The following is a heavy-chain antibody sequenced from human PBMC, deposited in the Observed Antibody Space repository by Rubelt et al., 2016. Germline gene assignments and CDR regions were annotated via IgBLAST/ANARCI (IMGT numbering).Heavy chain of an antibody. CDR3: ARDRARGTAGFWAADY. V-gene: IGHV3-21*01. D-gene: IGHD3-3*01. J-gene: IGHJ4*02. CDR2: TSGSGAHI. Sequence: AALGGLEWVSTTSGSGAHIYYADSVKGRFTISTDNSNNFLYLQMNSLRAEDTAVYYCARDRARGTAGFWAADYWGQGTLVIVSS.